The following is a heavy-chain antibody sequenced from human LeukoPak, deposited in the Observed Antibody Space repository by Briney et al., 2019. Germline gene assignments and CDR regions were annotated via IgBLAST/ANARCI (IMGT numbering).Heavy chain of an antibody. CDR2: INANSGGT. V-gene: IGHV1-2*06. J-gene: IGHJ4*02. Sequence: ASVTVSCKASGYRFTGYYLHWVRQAPGQGLEWMGRINANSGGTDYAEKFQGRVTMTRDTSIGTAYMEVSRLIYDDTAVYYCARDFSLWFDYWGQGTLVTVSS. CDR3: ARDFSLWFDY. D-gene: IGHD3-10*01. CDR1: GYRFTGYY.